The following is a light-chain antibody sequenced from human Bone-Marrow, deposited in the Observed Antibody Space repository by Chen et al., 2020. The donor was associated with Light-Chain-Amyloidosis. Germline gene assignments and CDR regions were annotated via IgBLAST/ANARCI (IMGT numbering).Light chain of an antibody. J-gene: IGKJ3*01. Sequence: DIVMTQSPESLAVSLGERAPINCKSSQSVLYASNYKNYLAWYQQTSGQPPKLLIYWASTRESGVPDRFSGSGSGTDFTLTINNLQAEDVAVYCWQHFYSLPLTFGPGTKVDIK. CDR1: QSVLYASNYKNY. V-gene: IGKV4-1*01. CDR2: WAS. CDR3: QHFYSLPLT.